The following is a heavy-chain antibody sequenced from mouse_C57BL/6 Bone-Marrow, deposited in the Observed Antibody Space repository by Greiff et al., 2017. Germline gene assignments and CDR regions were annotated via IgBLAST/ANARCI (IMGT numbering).Heavy chain of an antibody. Sequence: EVKLVESGGGLVQPGGSLKLSCAASGFTFSDYYMYWVRQTPEKRLEWVAYISNGGGSTYYPDTVKGGFTISRDNAKNTLYLQMSRLKSEDTAMYYCARGVGDEAWFAYWGQGTLDTVSA. D-gene: IGHD1-1*01. CDR1: GFTFSDYY. CDR2: ISNGGGST. J-gene: IGHJ3*01. V-gene: IGHV5-12*01. CDR3: ARGVGDEAWFAY.